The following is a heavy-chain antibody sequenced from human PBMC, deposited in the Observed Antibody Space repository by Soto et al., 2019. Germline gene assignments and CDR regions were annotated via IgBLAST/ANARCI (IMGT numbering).Heavy chain of an antibody. J-gene: IGHJ4*02. CDR1: GFTFSTYG. CDR3: AKEGALRGWTYGDY. D-gene: IGHD1-7*01. V-gene: IGHV3-30*18. Sequence: QVQLVESGGGVVQPGRSLRLSCAASGFTFSTYGMHWVRQAPGKGLEWVAVISYDGNEKHYADSVKGRFTISRDNSKDTLSMQLNRLRAEDTAVYYCAKEGALRGWTYGDYWGQGTLVTVSS. CDR2: ISYDGNEK.